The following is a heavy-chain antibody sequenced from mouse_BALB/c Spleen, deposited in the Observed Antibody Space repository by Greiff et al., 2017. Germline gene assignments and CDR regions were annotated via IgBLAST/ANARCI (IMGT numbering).Heavy chain of an antibody. D-gene: IGHD2-1*01. J-gene: IGHJ1*01. V-gene: IGHV1-18*01. CDR1: GYTFTDYN. CDR2: INPNNGGT. Sequence: EVKLVESGPELVKPGASVKIPCKASGYTFTDYNMDWVKQSHGKSLEWIGDINPNNGGTIYNQKFKGKATLTVDKSSSTAYMELRSLTSEDTAVYYCARGNYYRYFDVWGAGTTVTVSS. CDR3: ARGNYYRYFDV.